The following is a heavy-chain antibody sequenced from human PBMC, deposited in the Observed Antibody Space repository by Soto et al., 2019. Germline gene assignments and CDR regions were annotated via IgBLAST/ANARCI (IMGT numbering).Heavy chain of an antibody. CDR3: ARQRTTVVTQAYFDH. J-gene: IGHJ4*02. V-gene: IGHV4-39*01. D-gene: IGHD2-21*02. CDR2: IYYSGRT. CDR1: GESISSSSYY. Sequence: ETLSLTCIVSGESISSSSYYWGWIRQPPGKGLEWIGSIYYSGRTYYNPSFKSRVTISIDTSKNQFSLNLSSVTATDTAVYYCARQRTTVVTQAYFDHWGQGALVTVSS.